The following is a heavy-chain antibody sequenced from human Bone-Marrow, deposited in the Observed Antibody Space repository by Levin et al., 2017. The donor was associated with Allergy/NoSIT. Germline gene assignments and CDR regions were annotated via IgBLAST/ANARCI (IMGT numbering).Heavy chain of an antibody. D-gene: IGHD3-10*01. V-gene: IGHV3-33*01. J-gene: IGHJ4*02. CDR2: IWYDGSNK. Sequence: GGSLRLSCAASGFTFSSYGMHWVRQAPGKGLEWVAVIWYDGSNKYYTDSVKGRFTISRDNSRNTLYLQMNSLRAEDTAVYYCARWFGELFAFDYWGQGTLVTVSS. CDR1: GFTFSSYG. CDR3: ARWFGELFAFDY.